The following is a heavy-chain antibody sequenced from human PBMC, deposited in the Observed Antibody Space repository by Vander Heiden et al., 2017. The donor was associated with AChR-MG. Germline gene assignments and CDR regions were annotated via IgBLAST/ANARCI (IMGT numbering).Heavy chain of an antibody. J-gene: IGHJ3*02. V-gene: IGHV4-38-2*02. CDR2: IYHSGST. D-gene: IGHD4-17*01. CDR1: GYSISSGYY. CDR3: ARDGAHDYGDYLDAFDI. Sequence: QVQLQESGPGLVKPSETLSLTCAVSGYSISSGYYWGWIRQPPGKGLEWIGSIYHSGSTYYNPSLKSRVTISVDTSKNQFSRKLSSVTAADTAVYYCARDGAHDYGDYLDAFDIWGQGTMVTVSS.